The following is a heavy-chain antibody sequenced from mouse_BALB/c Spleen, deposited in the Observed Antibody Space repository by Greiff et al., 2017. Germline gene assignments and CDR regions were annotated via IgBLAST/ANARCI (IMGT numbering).Heavy chain of an antibody. CDR3: ARDYGSSHYYAMDY. Sequence: EVKLVESGPGLVKPSQSLSLTCSVTGYSITSGYYWNWIRQFPGNKLEWMGYISYDGSNNYNPSLKNRISITRDTSKNQFFLKLNSVTTEDTATYYCARDYGSSHYYAMDYWGQGTSVTVSS. D-gene: IGHD1-1*01. CDR1: GYSITSGYY. J-gene: IGHJ4*01. V-gene: IGHV3-6*02. CDR2: ISYDGSN.